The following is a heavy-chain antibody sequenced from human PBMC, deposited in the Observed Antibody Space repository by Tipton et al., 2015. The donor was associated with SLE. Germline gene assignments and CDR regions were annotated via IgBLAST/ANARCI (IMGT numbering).Heavy chain of an antibody. J-gene: IGHJ3*02. Sequence: TLSLTCTVPGGSISNYYWSWVRQPAGKGLEWIGRIYPSGSTNYNPSLKSRVTMSVDTSKNQFSLKLTSVTAADTAVYYCARYCSGGSCYHDAFDIWGQGTMVTVSS. CDR3: ARYCSGGSCYHDAFDI. CDR2: IYPSGST. D-gene: IGHD2-15*01. CDR1: GGSISNYY. V-gene: IGHV4-4*07.